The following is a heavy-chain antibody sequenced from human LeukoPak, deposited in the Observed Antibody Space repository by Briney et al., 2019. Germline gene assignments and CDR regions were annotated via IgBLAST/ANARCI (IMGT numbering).Heavy chain of an antibody. D-gene: IGHD3-10*01. J-gene: IGHJ4*02. CDR2: IRYDGSNK. Sequence: GGSLRLSCAASGFTFSSYGMHWVRQAPGKGLEWVTFIRYDGSNKYYADSVKGRFTISRDNSKNTLYLQMNSLRPEDTAVYYWARGGGYGVKIDYWGQGTLVTVSS. CDR1: GFTFSSYG. V-gene: IGHV3-30*02. CDR3: ARGGGYGVKIDY.